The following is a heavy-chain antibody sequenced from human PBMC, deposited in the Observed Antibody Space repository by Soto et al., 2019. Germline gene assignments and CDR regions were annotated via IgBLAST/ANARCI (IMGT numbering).Heavy chain of an antibody. Sequence: KPSETLSLTCAVSGHSISSGFYYWGWVRQPPGKGLEWIGSIYHTESTYYNPSLKSRVTISVDTSKNQFSLKLSSVTAADTAVYYCARVGASYWFDPWGQGTLVTVSS. CDR2: IYHTEST. J-gene: IGHJ5*02. CDR1: GHSISSGFYY. D-gene: IGHD3-16*01. CDR3: ARVGASYWFDP. V-gene: IGHV4-38-2*01.